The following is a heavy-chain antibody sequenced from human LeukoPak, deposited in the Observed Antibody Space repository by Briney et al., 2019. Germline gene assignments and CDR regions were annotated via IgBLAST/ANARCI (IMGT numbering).Heavy chain of an antibody. V-gene: IGHV4-59*04. CDR3: ASVSLGEMRGYYYYYYMDV. Sequence: KSSETLSLTCTVSGGSISSYYWSWIRQPPGKELEWIGSINYSGNTYYNPSVKSRVTISVDTSKNQFSLKLSSVTAADTAVYYCASVSLGEMRGYYYYYYMDVWGKGTTVTISS. CDR1: GGSISSYY. D-gene: IGHD3-16*01. J-gene: IGHJ6*03. CDR2: INYSGNT.